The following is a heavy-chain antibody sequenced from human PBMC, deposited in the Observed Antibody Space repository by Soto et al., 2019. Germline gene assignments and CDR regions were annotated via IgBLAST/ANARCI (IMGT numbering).Heavy chain of an antibody. CDR1: GGTISSINNC. D-gene: IGHD5-18*01. CDR3: ARGRGYSYGLDP. Sequence: PSETLCLTCTVSGGTISSINNCWSRHRQPPGEGLEWIGFISYSGTTSYSPSLKSRVAISLDTSKNQFSLSLNFVTAADTAVYYCARGRGYSYGLDPWGQGSLVTVSS. CDR2: ISYSGTT. J-gene: IGHJ5*02. V-gene: IGHV4-30-4*01.